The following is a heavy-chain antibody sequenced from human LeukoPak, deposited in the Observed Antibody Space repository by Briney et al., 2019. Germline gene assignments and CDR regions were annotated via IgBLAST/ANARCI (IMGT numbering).Heavy chain of an antibody. J-gene: IGHJ3*01. V-gene: IGHV4-61*02. CDR3: ATLRGDYYDSRAFDL. CDR1: GAAISSGTYY. Sequence: PSETLSLTCTVSGAAISSGTYYWSWIRQPAGKGLEWIGRIFTSGNTDYNPPLKSRVFISIETSKNRFSLTLNSVTAADTAVYYCATLRGDYYDSRAFDLWGQGTMVTVSS. D-gene: IGHD3-22*01. CDR2: IFTSGNT.